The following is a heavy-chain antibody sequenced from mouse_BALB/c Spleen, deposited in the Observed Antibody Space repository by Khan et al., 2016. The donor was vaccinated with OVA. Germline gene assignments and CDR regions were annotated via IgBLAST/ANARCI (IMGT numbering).Heavy chain of an antibody. CDR3: ARNLYFDV. CDR2: ISYSGST. Sequence: EVQFQESGPGLVKPSQSLSLTCTVTGYSITSDYAWNWNRQFPGNKMEWMGYISYSGSTRYNQSLKSRISINRETSKNQFFLHLNSVTTEDTATYYCARNLYFDVWGAGTTVTVSS. V-gene: IGHV3-2*02. CDR1: GYSITSDYA. J-gene: IGHJ1*01.